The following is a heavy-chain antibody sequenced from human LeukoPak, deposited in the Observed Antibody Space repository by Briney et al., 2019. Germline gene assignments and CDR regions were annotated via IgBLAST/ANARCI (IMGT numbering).Heavy chain of an antibody. Sequence: PGGSLRLSCAASGFTFSSYAMSWVRQAPGKGLEWVSAISGSGGSTYYADSVKGRFTISRDNSKNTLYLQMNSLRAEDTAVYYCAKDRPQWLPLIDAFDIWGQGTMVTVS. CDR3: AKDRPQWLPLIDAFDI. CDR1: GFTFSSYA. J-gene: IGHJ3*02. CDR2: ISGSGGST. V-gene: IGHV3-23*01. D-gene: IGHD6-19*01.